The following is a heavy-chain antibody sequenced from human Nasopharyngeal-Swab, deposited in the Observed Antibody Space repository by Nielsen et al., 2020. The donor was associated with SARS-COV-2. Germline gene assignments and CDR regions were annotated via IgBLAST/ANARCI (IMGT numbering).Heavy chain of an antibody. D-gene: IGHD6-13*01. CDR3: ARRPGGIAAAGDAFDI. CDR2: INPNSGGT. Sequence: WVRQAPGQGLEWMGWINPNSGGTNYAQKFQGWVTMTRDTSISTAYMELSRLRSDDTAVYYCARRPGGIAAAGDAFDIWGQGTMVTVSS. J-gene: IGHJ3*02. V-gene: IGHV1-2*04.